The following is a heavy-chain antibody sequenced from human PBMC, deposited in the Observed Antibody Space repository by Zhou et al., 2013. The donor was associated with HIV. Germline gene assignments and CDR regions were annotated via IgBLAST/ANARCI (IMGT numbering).Heavy chain of an antibody. CDR3: AGYGRGYNWLYY. Sequence: QVHLVQSGAEMKKPGSSVKVSCKASGYSFSAYYMHWVRQAPGQGLEYLGWIIPSSGDTRYAQNFQGRVTMTRDTSINTVYMELTRVKSDDTAVYYCAGYGRGYNWLYYWGQGTLVTVSS. D-gene: IGHD5-12*01. V-gene: IGHV1-2*02. J-gene: IGHJ4*02. CDR2: IIPSSGDT. CDR1: GYSFSAYY.